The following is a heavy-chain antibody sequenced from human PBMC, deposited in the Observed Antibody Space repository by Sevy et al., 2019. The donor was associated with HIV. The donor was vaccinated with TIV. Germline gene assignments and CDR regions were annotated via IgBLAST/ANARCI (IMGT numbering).Heavy chain of an antibody. J-gene: IGHJ6*02. CDR2: IKKDGSEK. CDR1: RFSFSSYW. V-gene: IGHV3-7*01. Sequence: GGSLRLSCVASRFSFSSYWMTWVHRAPGKGLEWVSSIKKDGSEKYYVDSVKGRFTISRDNAKNSLSLQMKSLRGEDTAVYFCARGHYGMDVWGQGTTVTVSS. CDR3: ARGHYGMDV.